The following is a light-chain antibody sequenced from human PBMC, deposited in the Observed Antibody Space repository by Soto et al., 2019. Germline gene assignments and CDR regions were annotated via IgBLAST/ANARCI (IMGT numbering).Light chain of an antibody. CDR2: AAS. CDR1: QSISSY. CDR3: QHRSNWPPGIT. Sequence: DIQMTQSPSSLSASVGDRVTITCRASQSISSYLNWYQQKPGKAPKLLIYAASSLQSGVPSRFSGSGSGTDFTLTISSLQPEDFAVYYCQHRSNWPPGITFGQGTRLEIK. V-gene: IGKV1-39*01. J-gene: IGKJ5*01.